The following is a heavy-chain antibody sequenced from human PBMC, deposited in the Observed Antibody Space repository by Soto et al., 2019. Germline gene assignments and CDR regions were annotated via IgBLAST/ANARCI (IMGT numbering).Heavy chain of an antibody. D-gene: IGHD1-20*01. CDR1: GGSISSYY. J-gene: IGHJ4*02. CDR3: AAGGGLTGATSDFDY. V-gene: IGHV4-59*01. CDR2: IYYSGST. Sequence: PSETLSLTCTVSGGSISSYYWSWIRQPPGKGLEWIGYIYYSGSTNYNPSLKSRVTISVDTSKNQFSLKLSSVTAADTAVYYCAAGGGLTGATSDFDYWGQGTVVTVSS.